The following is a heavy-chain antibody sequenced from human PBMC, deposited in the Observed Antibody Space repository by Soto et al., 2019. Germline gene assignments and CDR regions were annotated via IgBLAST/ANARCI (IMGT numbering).Heavy chain of an antibody. CDR1: GGSISSGGYY. D-gene: IGHD5-12*01. J-gene: IGHJ6*02. CDR2: IYYSGST. Sequence: QVQLQESGPGLVKPSQTLSLTCTVSGGSISSGGYYWSWIRQHPGKGLEWIGYIYYSGSTYYNPSLKCRVTISVDTSKNQFSLKLSSVTAADTAVYYCARDRWIGNGMDVWGQGTTVTVSS. CDR3: ARDRWIGNGMDV. V-gene: IGHV4-31*03.